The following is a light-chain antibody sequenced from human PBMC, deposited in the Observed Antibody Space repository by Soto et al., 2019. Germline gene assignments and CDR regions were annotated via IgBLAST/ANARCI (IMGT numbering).Light chain of an antibody. J-gene: IGLJ2*01. CDR2: EVD. CDR3: SSFVHKNNLL. V-gene: IGLV2-8*01. Sequence: QSALTQPPSASGSPGQSVTISCTGTSDDIGTYNYVSWFQQHSGNAPKLIIYEVDKRPSGVPNRFSGSKSGNTASLTIYGLQAEDEADYYCSSFVHKNNLLFGGGTKLTVL. CDR1: SDDIGTYNY.